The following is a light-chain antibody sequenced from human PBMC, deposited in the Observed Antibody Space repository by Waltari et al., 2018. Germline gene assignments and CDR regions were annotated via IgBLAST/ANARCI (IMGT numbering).Light chain of an antibody. CDR3: HQYNTLPLT. J-gene: IGKJ4*01. CDR1: ESVKNN. V-gene: IGKV1-5*03. CDR2: KAS. Sequence: DVQLTHSPSTLSASVGDRVTITCRASESVKNNLAWYQHQPGKAPKVLVHKASRLESGDPSRFSGSGYGTEFTPTISSLEPDDFATYYCHQYNTLPLTFGGGTKVEIK.